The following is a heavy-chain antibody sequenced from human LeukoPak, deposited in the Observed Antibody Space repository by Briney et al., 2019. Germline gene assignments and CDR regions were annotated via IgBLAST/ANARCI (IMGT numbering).Heavy chain of an antibody. V-gene: IGHV1-46*01. J-gene: IGHJ4*02. CDR3: ARDCSSTACQGPVLDF. Sequence: ASVKVSCTASGYTFTIHYVHWVRQAPGQGREWMGIIHPSGGNPRSTENFQGRVTMTRDTSTSTVYLELRSLTSQDTAVYYCARDCSSTACQGPVLDFWGQGTLVTVSS. CDR1: GYTFTIHY. CDR2: IHPSGGNP. D-gene: IGHD6-13*01.